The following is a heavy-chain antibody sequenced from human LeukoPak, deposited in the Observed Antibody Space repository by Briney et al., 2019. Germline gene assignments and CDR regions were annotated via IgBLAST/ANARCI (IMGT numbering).Heavy chain of an antibody. V-gene: IGHV4-4*02. CDR3: ARLFFAVVGTFAY. D-gene: IGHD3-3*01. J-gene: IGHJ4*02. CDR2: IYHTGST. CDR1: GGSISSSNW. Sequence: PSETLSLTCAVSGGSISSSNWWSWIRQPPGKGLEWIGEIYHTGSTNYNPSLKSRVTISVDKSKNQFSLWLSSVTAADTAVYYCARLFFAVVGTFAYWGQGTLVTVSS.